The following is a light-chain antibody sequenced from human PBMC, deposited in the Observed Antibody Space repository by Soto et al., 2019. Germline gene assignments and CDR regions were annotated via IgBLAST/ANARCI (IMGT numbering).Light chain of an antibody. CDR3: ESYAGSNNYV. V-gene: IGLV2-8*01. J-gene: IGLJ1*01. CDR1: KSDIGVYDF. Sequence: QSVLTQPPSASGSPGQSVTISCTGTKSDIGVYDFVSWYQHLPGKAPRLIIYEVFQRPSGVPARFSGSKSGNTASLTVPGLQAADEADYVCESYAGSNNYVFGSGTKVTV. CDR2: EVF.